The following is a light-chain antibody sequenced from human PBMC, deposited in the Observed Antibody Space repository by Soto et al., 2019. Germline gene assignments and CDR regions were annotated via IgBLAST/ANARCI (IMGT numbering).Light chain of an antibody. CDR3: QVWDNRSEHVV. Sequence: SSELTQPPSVSVAPGQTATITCGGDNIGSKSVHWYQQKPGQAPFLVVFDDSDRPSGIPERFSGSNSGNTATLTISRVEAGDEADYYCQVWDNRSEHVVFGGGTKVTVL. CDR1: NIGSKS. V-gene: IGLV3-21*02. CDR2: DDS. J-gene: IGLJ2*01.